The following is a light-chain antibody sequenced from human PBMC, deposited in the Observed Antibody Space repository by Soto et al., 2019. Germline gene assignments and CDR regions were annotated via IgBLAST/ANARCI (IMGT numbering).Light chain of an antibody. Sequence: QSVLTQPPSASGSPGQSVTISCTGTSSDVGGYDYVSWYQQHPGKAPRLIIFEVNKRPSGVPDRFSGSKSGNTASLTVSGLQDEDEADYYCCSYAGRNKLSVFGTGTKVTVL. CDR2: EVN. CDR1: SSDVGGYDY. V-gene: IGLV2-8*01. CDR3: CSYAGRNKLSV. J-gene: IGLJ1*01.